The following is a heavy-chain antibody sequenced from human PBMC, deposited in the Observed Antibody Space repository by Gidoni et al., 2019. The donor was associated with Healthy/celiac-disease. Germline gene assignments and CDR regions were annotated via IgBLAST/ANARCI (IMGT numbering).Heavy chain of an antibody. CDR1: GYSITKHW. Sequence: EVQLVQSGAEVKKPGESRRVCVQGVGYSITKHWSSWGRQMAGKGLEGIGRIDPSDSYTNYSPSFQGHVTISADKSISTAYLQWSSLKASDTAMYYCARHGDHVGFDYWGQGTLVTVSS. CDR3: ARHGDHVGFDY. CDR2: IDPSDSYT. V-gene: IGHV5-10-1*03. D-gene: IGHD4-17*01. J-gene: IGHJ4*02.